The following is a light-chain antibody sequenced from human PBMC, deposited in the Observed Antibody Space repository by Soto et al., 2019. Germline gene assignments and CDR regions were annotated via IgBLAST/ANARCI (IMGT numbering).Light chain of an antibody. CDR1: QRISSR. J-gene: IGKJ1*01. CDR3: QQYNSYPWT. Sequence: DIQMTQSPSTLSAWAGDRVTITCRARQRISSRLAWYQQKPGKAPKLLIYKASSLESGVPSRFSGSGSGTEFTLTISSLQPDDFATYYCQQYNSYPWTFGQGTKVEIK. V-gene: IGKV1-5*03. CDR2: KAS.